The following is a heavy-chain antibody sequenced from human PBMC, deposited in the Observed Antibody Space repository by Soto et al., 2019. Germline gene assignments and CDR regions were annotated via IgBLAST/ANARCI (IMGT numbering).Heavy chain of an antibody. J-gene: IGHJ4*02. Sequence: EEQVEESGGGLVQPGGSLRLSCVASGFSFSNYGLNWVRQAPGKGLEWVSGMSGSTGTTDYADSVKGRFTISRDNLKNTLYVQMNSLRGEDTAVYYCAIGTFGRGWESWGQGTLVAVSS. CDR1: GFSFSNYG. V-gene: IGHV3-23*04. D-gene: IGHD3-16*01. CDR3: AIGTFGRGWES. CDR2: MSGSTGTT.